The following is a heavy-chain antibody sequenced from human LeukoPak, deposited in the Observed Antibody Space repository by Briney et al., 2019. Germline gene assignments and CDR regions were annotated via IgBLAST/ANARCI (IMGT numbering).Heavy chain of an antibody. CDR2: ISSSSSYI. CDR1: GFTFSSYS. Sequence: GGSLRLSCAASGFTFSSYSMNWVRQAPGKGLEWVSSISSSSSYIYYADSVKGRFTISRDNAKNSLYLQMNSLRAEDTAVYYCAKVLLAAVYSSSSFDYWGQGTLVTVSS. CDR3: AKVLLAAVYSSSSFDY. J-gene: IGHJ4*02. V-gene: IGHV3-21*04. D-gene: IGHD6-6*01.